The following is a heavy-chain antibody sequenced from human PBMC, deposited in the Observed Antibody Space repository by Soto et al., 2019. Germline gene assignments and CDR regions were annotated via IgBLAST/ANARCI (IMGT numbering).Heavy chain of an antibody. CDR1: GFTFNDYY. D-gene: IGHD3-3*01. CDR3: AKDMGRVHYDFWSGYQN. Sequence: GGSLRLSCAASGFTFNDYYMSWIRQAPGKGLEWLSHISDSGSTIKYADSVKGRFTISRDNAKKSLYLHMNSLRADDTAVYYCAKDMGRVHYDFWSGYQNWGQGTLVTVSS. V-gene: IGHV3-11*01. J-gene: IGHJ4*02. CDR2: ISDSGSTI.